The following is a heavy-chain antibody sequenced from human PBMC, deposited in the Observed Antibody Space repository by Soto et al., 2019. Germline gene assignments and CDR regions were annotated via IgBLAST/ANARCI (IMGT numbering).Heavy chain of an antibody. D-gene: IGHD1-7*01. CDR1: EFTFRSYW. Sequence: GSLRLSCAASEFTFRSYWMPWVRQSPGKGLVWVSRISGDGSSTNYADSVKGRFTISRDNAKNTVYLQIDSLRAEDTAVYYCARSLPGTYGAFDLWGQGTMVTVSS. CDR2: ISGDGSST. J-gene: IGHJ3*01. CDR3: ARSLPGTYGAFDL. V-gene: IGHV3-74*01.